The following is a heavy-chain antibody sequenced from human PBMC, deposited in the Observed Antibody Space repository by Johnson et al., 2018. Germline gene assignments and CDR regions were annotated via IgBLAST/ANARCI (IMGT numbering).Heavy chain of an antibody. CDR3: ARPGVTLGFGVSQQVYYGIDV. Sequence: QVQLQESGPGLVKPSETLSLTCVVSGGLISRSSYYWGWMRQPPGKGLEWIGSIDYRGTTDYNPSLKSRVTFSVDPPRNQFSIKLRSVTAADTAVYYCARPGVTLGFGVSQQVYYGIDVWGQGTTVTVSS. V-gene: IGHV4-39*01. CDR2: IDYRGTT. D-gene: IGHD3-16*01. J-gene: IGHJ6*02. CDR1: GGLISRSSYY.